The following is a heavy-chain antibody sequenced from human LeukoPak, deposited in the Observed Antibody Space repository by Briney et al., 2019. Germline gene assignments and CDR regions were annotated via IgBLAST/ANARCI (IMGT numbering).Heavy chain of an antibody. CDR3: ATTRPRTYYDYVWGSYRQPSFDY. D-gene: IGHD3-16*02. CDR2: FDPEDGET. J-gene: IGHJ4*02. CDR1: GYTLTELS. Sequence: GASVKVSCKVSGYTLTELSMHWVRQAPGKGLEWMGGFDPEDGETIYAQKFQGRVTMTEDTSTDTAYMELSSLRSEDTAVYYCATTRPRTYYDYVWGSYRQPSFDYRGQGTLVTVSS. V-gene: IGHV1-24*01.